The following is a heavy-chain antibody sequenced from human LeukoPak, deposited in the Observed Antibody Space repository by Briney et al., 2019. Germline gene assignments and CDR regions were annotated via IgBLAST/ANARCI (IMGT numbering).Heavy chain of an antibody. V-gene: IGHV3-23*01. CDR3: ARIPSSRQLLHFDY. J-gene: IGHJ4*02. CDR1: GFTFSSYV. Sequence: GGSLRLSCAASGFTFSSYVLSWVRQAPGKGLEWVSTISGSGGSTYYADSVKGRFTISRDISKNMLYLQMNSLRAEDTAVYYCARIPSSRQLLHFDYWGQGTLVTVSS. CDR2: ISGSGGST. D-gene: IGHD6-13*01.